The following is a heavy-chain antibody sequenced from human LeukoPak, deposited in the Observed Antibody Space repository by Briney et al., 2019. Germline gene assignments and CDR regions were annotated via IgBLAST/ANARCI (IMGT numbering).Heavy chain of an antibody. CDR3: AREWSSSWYGNWFDP. CDR1: GFTFDDYG. Sequence: GGSLRLSFAASGFTFDDYGMSWVRQAPGKGLEWVSGINWNGGSTGYADSVKGRFTISRDNAKNSLYLQMNSLRAEDTALYYCAREWSSSWYGNWFDPWGQGTLVTVSS. V-gene: IGHV3-20*03. D-gene: IGHD6-13*01. J-gene: IGHJ5*02. CDR2: INWNGGST.